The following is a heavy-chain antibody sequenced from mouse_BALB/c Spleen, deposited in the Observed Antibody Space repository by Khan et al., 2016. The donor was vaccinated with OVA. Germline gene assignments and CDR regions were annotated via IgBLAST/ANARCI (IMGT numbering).Heavy chain of an antibody. D-gene: IGHD1-1*01. CDR2: ITYSGNT. CDR3: ARSYGSGAMDY. CDR1: GDSITSGF. V-gene: IGHV3-8*02. Sequence: EVQLQESGPSLVKPSQTLSLTCSVTGDSITSGFWNWIRKFPGNKFEYLGYITYSGNTYYNPSLKSRISITRDTSKSQYYLQLNSVTTEDTATEYCARSYGSGAMDYWGQGTSVTVSS. J-gene: IGHJ4*01.